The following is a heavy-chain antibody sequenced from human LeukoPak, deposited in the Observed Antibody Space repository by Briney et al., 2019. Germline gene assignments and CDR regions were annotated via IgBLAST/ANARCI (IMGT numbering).Heavy chain of an antibody. Sequence: EGSLRLSCAASGFTFSYYWMGWVHQAPGKGLEWVANIKQDGSEKYYVDSVKGRFTISRDNAENSLYLQMNSLRAEDTALYYCAKDLYSGGYSYGSTFDYWGQGTLVTVSS. CDR1: GFTFSYYW. V-gene: IGHV3-7*03. CDR3: AKDLYSGGYSYGSTFDY. J-gene: IGHJ4*02. D-gene: IGHD5-18*01. CDR2: IKQDGSEK.